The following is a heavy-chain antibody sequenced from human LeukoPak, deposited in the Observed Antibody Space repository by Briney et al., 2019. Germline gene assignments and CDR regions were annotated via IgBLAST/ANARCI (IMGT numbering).Heavy chain of an antibody. Sequence: PGRSLRLSCAASGFTFSSYGMHWVRQAPGRGLEWVAVILYDRSNKYYADSVKGRFTISRDNSKNTLYLQMNSLRAEDTAVYYCAKVGGTKTPHSHDAFDICGQGTMVTVSS. V-gene: IGHV3-30*18. D-gene: IGHD1-26*01. CDR1: GFTFSSYG. CDR2: ILYDRSNK. J-gene: IGHJ3*02. CDR3: AKVGGTKTPHSHDAFDI.